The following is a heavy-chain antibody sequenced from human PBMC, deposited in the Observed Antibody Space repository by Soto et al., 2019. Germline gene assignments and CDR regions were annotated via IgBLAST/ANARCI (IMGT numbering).Heavy chain of an antibody. D-gene: IGHD4-17*01. CDR1: GFTVSSNY. CDR3: ARLLLYGGNSENWFDP. J-gene: IGHJ5*02. V-gene: IGHV3-53*01. Sequence: LRLSCAASGFTVSSNYMSWVRQAPGKGLEWVSVIYSGGSTYYADSVKGRFTISRDNSKNTLYLQMNSLRAEDTAVYYCARLLLYGGNSENWFDPWGQGTLVTVSS. CDR2: IYSGGST.